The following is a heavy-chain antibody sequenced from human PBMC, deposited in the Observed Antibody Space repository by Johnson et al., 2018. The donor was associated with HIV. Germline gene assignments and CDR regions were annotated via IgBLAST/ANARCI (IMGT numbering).Heavy chain of an antibody. J-gene: IGHJ3*02. CDR3: ARGRGYYYDSGPDAFDI. D-gene: IGHD3-22*01. Sequence: QVQLVESGGGLVKPGGSLRLSCAASGFNFSSYAMHWVRQAPGKGLEWVAVISYDGSNKYYADSVKGRFTISRENAKNSLYLQMNSLRAEDTAVYYCARGRGYYYDSGPDAFDIWGQGTMVTVSS. V-gene: IGHV3-30-3*01. CDR2: ISYDGSNK. CDR1: GFNFSSYA.